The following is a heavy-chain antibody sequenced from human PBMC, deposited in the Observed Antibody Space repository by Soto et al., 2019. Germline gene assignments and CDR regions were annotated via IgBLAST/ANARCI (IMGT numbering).Heavy chain of an antibody. CDR2: IGTAGDT. D-gene: IGHD3-10*01. CDR3: ARGSTTRYYGSGSYLFDY. CDR1: GFTFSSYD. V-gene: IGHV3-13*04. J-gene: IGHJ4*02. Sequence: GGSLRLSCAASGFTFSSYDMHWVRQATGKGLEWVSAIGTAGDTYYPGSVKGRFTISRENAKNSLYLQMNSLRAGDTAVYYCARGSTTRYYGSGSYLFDYWGQGTLVTVSS.